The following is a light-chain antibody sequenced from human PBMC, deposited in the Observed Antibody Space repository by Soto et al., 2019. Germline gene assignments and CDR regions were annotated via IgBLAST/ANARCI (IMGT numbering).Light chain of an antibody. CDR1: QSISSY. CDR3: QQSYSTHALT. V-gene: IGKV1-39*01. CDR2: AAS. Sequence: DIQMTQSPSSLSASVGDRVTITCRASQSISSYLNWYQQKPGKAPKLLIYAASSLQSGVPSRFSGSGYGTDFTLTISRLQPEDFATYYCQQSYSTHALTFGGGTKVEIK. J-gene: IGKJ4*01.